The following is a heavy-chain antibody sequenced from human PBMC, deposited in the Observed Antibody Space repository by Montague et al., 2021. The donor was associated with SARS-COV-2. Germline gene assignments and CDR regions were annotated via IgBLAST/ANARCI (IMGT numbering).Heavy chain of an antibody. J-gene: IGHJ4*02. D-gene: IGHD3-10*01. CDR3: TRAVWGVQDY. CDR2: TYYRSKWSN. Sequence: CAISGDSVSSNRVSWNGSRQSPSRGLEGLGRTYYRSKWSNEYALSVKSRITITPDTSKNQLSLQLTSVTPEDTAVYYCTRAVWGVQDYWGQGSLVTVSS. CDR1: GDSVSSNRVS. V-gene: IGHV6-1*01.